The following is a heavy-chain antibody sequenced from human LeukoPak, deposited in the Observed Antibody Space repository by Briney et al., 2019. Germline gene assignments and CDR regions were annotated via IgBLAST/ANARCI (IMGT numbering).Heavy chain of an antibody. V-gene: IGHV3-66*01. CDR1: GFIFDSYA. CDR3: ARGVRPGIAAAYF. Sequence: GGSLRLSCAASGFIFDSYAMSWVRQAPGKGLEWVSLIDSAGSTYYADAVKGRFIISRDNYKNTVYLQMNSLRAEDTAVYYCARGVRPGIAAAYFWGQGTLVTVSS. J-gene: IGHJ4*02. D-gene: IGHD6-13*01. CDR2: IDSAGST.